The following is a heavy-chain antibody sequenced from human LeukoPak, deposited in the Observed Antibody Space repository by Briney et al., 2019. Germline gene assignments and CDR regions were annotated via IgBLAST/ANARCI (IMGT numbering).Heavy chain of an antibody. CDR1: GFTFSSYA. CDR3: AKDPEDSGSYWPLDY. CDR2: ISGSGGST. V-gene: IGHV3-23*01. D-gene: IGHD1-26*01. Sequence: GGSLRLSCAASGFTFSSYAMSWVRQAPGKGLEWVSAISGSGGSTYYAGSVKGRFTISRDNSKNTLYLQMNSLRAEDTAVYYCAKDPEDSGSYWPLDYWGQGTLVTVSS. J-gene: IGHJ4*02.